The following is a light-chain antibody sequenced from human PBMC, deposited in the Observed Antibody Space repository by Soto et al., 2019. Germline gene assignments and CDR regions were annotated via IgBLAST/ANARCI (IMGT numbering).Light chain of an antibody. CDR3: ATWDDSLNGWV. V-gene: IGLV1-44*01. Sequence: QSVLTQPPSASGTPGQRVTVSCSGNNSNIESNTVNWYQQLPGTAPKLLIYSNNQRPSGVPDRISGSKSGSSASLAISGLQSEDEADYYCATWDDSLNGWVFGGGTKLTVL. CDR2: SNN. J-gene: IGLJ3*02. CDR1: NSNIESNT.